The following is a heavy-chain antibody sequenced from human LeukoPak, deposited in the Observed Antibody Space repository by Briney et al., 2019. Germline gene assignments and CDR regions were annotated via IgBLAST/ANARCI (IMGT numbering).Heavy chain of an antibody. CDR2: ISGSGGST. CDR1: GFTFSSYA. J-gene: IGHJ4*02. D-gene: IGHD3-9*01. Sequence: GGSLRLSCAASGFTFSSYAMSWVRQAPGKGLEWVSAISGSGGSTYYADSVKGRFTVSRDISKNTVSLQMNRLRADDTAMYHCAKDRFYDILTGYPDYWGQGTLVTVSS. CDR3: AKDRFYDILTGYPDY. V-gene: IGHV3-23*01.